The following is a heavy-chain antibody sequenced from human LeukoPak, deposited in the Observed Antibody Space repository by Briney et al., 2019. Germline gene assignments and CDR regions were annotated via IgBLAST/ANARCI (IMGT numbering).Heavy chain of an antibody. CDR3: ARVQGATSHAEYFQH. V-gene: IGHV1-3*01. CDR2: INAGNGNT. Sequence: GASVKVSCKASGYTFTSYAMHWVRQAPGQRLEWMGWINAGNGNTKYSQEFQGRVTITRDTSISTAYMELSRLRSDDTAVYYCARVQGATSHAEYFQHWGQGTLVTASS. CDR1: GYTFTSYA. J-gene: IGHJ1*01. D-gene: IGHD1-26*01.